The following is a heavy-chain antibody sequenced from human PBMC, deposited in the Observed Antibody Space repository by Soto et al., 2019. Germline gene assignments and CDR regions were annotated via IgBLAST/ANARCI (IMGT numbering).Heavy chain of an antibody. CDR3: ARLVQLLQGRWFDP. Sequence: SGPTLVNPTQTLTLTCTFSGFSLNTRGVGVGWIRQPPGKALEWLALISWDGEKRYRPSLKTRLTVTKDTSENQVVLTMTNMDPVDTATYYCARLVQLLQGRWFDPWGQGTLVTVSS. V-gene: IGHV2-5*02. CDR2: ISWDGEK. J-gene: IGHJ5*02. D-gene: IGHD2-15*01. CDR1: GFSLNTRGVG.